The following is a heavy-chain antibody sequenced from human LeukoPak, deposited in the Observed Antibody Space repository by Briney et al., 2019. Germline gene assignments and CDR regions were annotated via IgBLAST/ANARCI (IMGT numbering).Heavy chain of an antibody. V-gene: IGHV4-59*08. CDR2: IYYSGST. Sequence: SETLSLTCTVSGGSISSHYWSWIRQPPGKGLEWIGYIYYSGSTNYNPSLKSRVTISVDTSKNQFSLNLSSVTAADTAVYYCARHNADYDILTGYSHFHYYFDYWGQGTLVTVSS. J-gene: IGHJ4*02. D-gene: IGHD3-9*01. CDR3: ARHNADYDILTGYSHFHYYFDY. CDR1: GGSISSHY.